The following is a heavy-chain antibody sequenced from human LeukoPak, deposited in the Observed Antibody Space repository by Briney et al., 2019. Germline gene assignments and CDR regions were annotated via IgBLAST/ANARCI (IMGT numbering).Heavy chain of an antibody. D-gene: IGHD1-26*01. CDR2: INPNSGGT. CDR3: ATSIVGAALMVI. Sequence: ASAKVSCKASGYTFTGYYMHWVRQAPGQGLEWMGWINPNSGGTNYAQKFQGRVTMTRDTSISTAYMELSRLRSDDTAVYYCATSIVGAALMVIWGQGTLVTVSS. V-gene: IGHV1-2*02. CDR1: GYTFTGYY. J-gene: IGHJ4*02.